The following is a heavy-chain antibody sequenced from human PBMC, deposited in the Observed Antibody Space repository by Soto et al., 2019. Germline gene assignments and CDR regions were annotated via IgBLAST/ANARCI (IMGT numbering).Heavy chain of an antibody. CDR3: ARVEIIYSYYYYYGMDV. V-gene: IGHV1-3*01. J-gene: IGHJ6*02. CDR1: GYTFTSYA. CDR2: INAGNGNT. D-gene: IGHD4-4*01. Sequence: QVQLVQSGAEVKKPGASVKVSCKASGYTFTSYAMHWVRQAPGQRLEWMGWINAGNGNTKYSQKFKGRVTITRDTSASTAYMELSSLRSEDTAVYYCARVEIIYSYYYYYGMDVWGQGTTVTVSS.